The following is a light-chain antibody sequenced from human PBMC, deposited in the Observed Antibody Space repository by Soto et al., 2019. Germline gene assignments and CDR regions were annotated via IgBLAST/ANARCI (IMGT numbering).Light chain of an antibody. CDR3: NSYTSTNTLV. Sequence: QSVLTQPASVSGSPGQSITISCTGTSSDVGGYNHVSWYQQRPGKAPKLMIYDVTDRPSGVSNRFSGSKSGNTASLAISGLQAEDEADYYCNSYTSTNTLVFGGGTKLTVL. J-gene: IGLJ2*01. CDR1: SSDVGGYNH. V-gene: IGLV2-14*03. CDR2: DVT.